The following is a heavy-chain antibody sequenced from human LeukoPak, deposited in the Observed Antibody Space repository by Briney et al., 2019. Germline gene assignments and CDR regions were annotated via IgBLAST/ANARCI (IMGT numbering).Heavy chain of an antibody. D-gene: IGHD3-10*01. Sequence: SETLSLTCVVSGGSLSGSFSSYFWTWIRQPPGKGLEWIGEINRRGDTNDNPSLKSRVTMSVDTSKNDLSLELTSLTAADTAVYYCARSYYGSGSYYNWFDPWGQGTLVTVSS. J-gene: IGHJ5*02. CDR1: GGSLSGSFSSYF. CDR2: INRRGDT. V-gene: IGHV4-34*01. CDR3: ARSYYGSGSYYNWFDP.